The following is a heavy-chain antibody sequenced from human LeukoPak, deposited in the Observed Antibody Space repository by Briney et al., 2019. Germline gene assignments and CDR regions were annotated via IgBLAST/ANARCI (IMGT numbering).Heavy chain of an antibody. J-gene: IGHJ3*02. CDR1: GFNFRSFA. CDR2: MSGDGGST. D-gene: IGHD2-21*02. Sequence: PGGSLRLSCAGSGFNFRSFALHWVRQAPGKGLEYVSGMSGDGGSTFHANSVKGRFTISRDNSKNTLYLQMGSLKTEGMALYYCARGNTALGGAFDIWGPGTVVSVS. V-gene: IGHV3-64*01. CDR3: ARGNTALGGAFDI.